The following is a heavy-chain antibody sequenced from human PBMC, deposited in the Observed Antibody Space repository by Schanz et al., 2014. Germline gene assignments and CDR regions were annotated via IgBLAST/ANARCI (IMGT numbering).Heavy chain of an antibody. CDR3: ARDIQYHYDTSGPVGAFDI. V-gene: IGHV1-69*04. CDR1: GGTFSSYA. J-gene: IGHJ3*02. CDR2: IIPILGME. Sequence: QVQLVQSGAEVKKPGSSVKVSCKASGGTFSSYAFSWVRQAPGQGLEWMGKIIPILGMENYAQKFQGRVTITADISTSTAYMELSNLRSEDTAVYYCARDIQYHYDTSGPVGAFDIWGQGTVVTVSS. D-gene: IGHD3-22*01.